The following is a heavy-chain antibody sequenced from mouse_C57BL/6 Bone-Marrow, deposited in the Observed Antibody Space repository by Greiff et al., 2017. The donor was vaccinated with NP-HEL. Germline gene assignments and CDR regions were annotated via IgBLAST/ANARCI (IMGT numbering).Heavy chain of an antibody. CDR2: IDPSDSYT. J-gene: IGHJ1*03. V-gene: IGHV1-50*01. CDR3: ARDSNYVSWYFDV. Sequence: QVQLQQPGAELVKPGASVKLSCKASGYTFTSYWMQWVKQRPGQGLEWIGEIDPSDSYTNYNQKFKGKATLTVDTSSSTAYMQLSSLTSEDSAVYYCARDSNYVSWYFDVWGTGTTVTVSS. CDR1: GYTFTSYW. D-gene: IGHD2-5*01.